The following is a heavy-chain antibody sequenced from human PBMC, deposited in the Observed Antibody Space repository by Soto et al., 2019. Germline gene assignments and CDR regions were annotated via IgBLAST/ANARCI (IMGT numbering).Heavy chain of an antibody. V-gene: IGHV3-74*01. Sequence: GSLRLSCAASGFTFSSYAMSWVRQAPGKGLVWVSRIKYDGSTTNYADSVKGRFTISRDNAKNTLYLQMNSLRVDDTAVYYCARTYCSGGSCYSRGDLWGQGNLVTVSS. CDR1: GFTFSSYA. CDR3: ARTYCSGGSCYSRGDL. D-gene: IGHD2-15*01. J-gene: IGHJ5*02. CDR2: IKYDGSTT.